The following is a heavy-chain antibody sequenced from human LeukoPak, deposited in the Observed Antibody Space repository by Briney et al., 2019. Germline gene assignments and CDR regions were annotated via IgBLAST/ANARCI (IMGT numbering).Heavy chain of an antibody. CDR1: GFTFSTYP. D-gene: IGHD1-26*01. CDR2: VADDGKDK. V-gene: IGHV3-30*09. J-gene: IGHJ4*02. CDR3: ARVDWEGSGSYYFDY. Sequence: PGGSLRLSCAASGFTFSTYPMHWVRQAPGKGLEWVAVVADDGKDKHYVESVKGRFAISRDNSKNTLFLQMNNLRAEDTAVYYCARVDWEGSGSYYFDYWGQGTLVTVSS.